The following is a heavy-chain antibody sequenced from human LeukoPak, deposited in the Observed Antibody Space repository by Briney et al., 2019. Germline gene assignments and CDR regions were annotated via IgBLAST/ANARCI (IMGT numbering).Heavy chain of an antibody. Sequence: GGSLRLSCAASGFRFNTYAMSWVRQAPGKGLEWVTAISDNGGSTYYADSVKGRFTISRDNSKDTLYLQMNSLRGDDTAVYHCAKGPSPGYCSSTSCYYDYWGQGTLVTVSS. CDR2: ISDNGGST. CDR3: AKGPSPGYCSSTSCYYDY. D-gene: IGHD2-2*01. J-gene: IGHJ4*02. CDR1: GFRFNTYA. V-gene: IGHV3-23*01.